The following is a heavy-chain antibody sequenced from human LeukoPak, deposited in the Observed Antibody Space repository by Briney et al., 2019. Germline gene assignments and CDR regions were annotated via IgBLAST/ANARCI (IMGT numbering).Heavy chain of an antibody. CDR3: ARPLTRGGTYYV. V-gene: IGHV4-59*01. CDR1: GGSISSYY. J-gene: IGHJ4*02. CDR2: IYYSGST. Sequence: SETLSLTCTVSGGSISSYYWSWIRQPPGKGLEWIGYIYYSGSTNYNPSLKSRVTISVDTSKNQFSLKLSSVTAADTAVYYCARPLTRGGTYYVWGQGTLVTVSS. D-gene: IGHD1-26*01.